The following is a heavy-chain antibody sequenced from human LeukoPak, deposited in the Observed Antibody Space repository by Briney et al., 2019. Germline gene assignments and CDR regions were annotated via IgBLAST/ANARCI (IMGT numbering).Heavy chain of an antibody. CDR1: GVSVSSNF. V-gene: IGHV3-66*01. J-gene: IGHJ5*02. CDR3: TRDPPAVAINTYA. D-gene: IGHD6-13*01. CDR2: IYSGGET. Sequence: GGPLRLSCAASGVSVSSNFTIWVRQAPGKGLEWVSLIYSGGETSYADSVKGRFSISRDNSKNTLYLQMNSLRVEDTPVYYCTRDPPAVAINTYAWGQGTLVTVSS.